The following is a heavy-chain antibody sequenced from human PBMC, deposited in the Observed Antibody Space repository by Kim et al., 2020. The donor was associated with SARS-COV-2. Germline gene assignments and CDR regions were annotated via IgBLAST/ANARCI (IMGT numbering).Heavy chain of an antibody. CDR2: FDPEDGET. CDR1: GYTLTELS. D-gene: IGHD1-1*01. Sequence: ASVKVSCKVSGYTLTELSMHWVRQAPGKGLEWMGGFDPEDGETIYAQKFQGRVTMTEDTSTDTAYMELSSLRSEDKAVYYCATDLGRYPLYYYGMDVWGQGTTVTVSS. CDR3: ATDLGRYPLYYYGMDV. V-gene: IGHV1-24*01. J-gene: IGHJ6*02.